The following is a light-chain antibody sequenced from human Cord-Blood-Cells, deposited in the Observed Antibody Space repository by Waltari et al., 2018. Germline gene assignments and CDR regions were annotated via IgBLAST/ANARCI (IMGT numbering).Light chain of an antibody. V-gene: IGKV3-15*01. CDR2: GAS. J-gene: IGKJ1*01. Sequence: EIVMTQSPATLSVSPGERATLSSRASQSVSSNLAWYQQKPGQAPRLLIYGASTRATGIPARFSGSWSGTEFTLTISSLQSEDFAVYYCQQYNNWPRTFGQGTKVEIK. CDR1: QSVSSN. CDR3: QQYNNWPRT.